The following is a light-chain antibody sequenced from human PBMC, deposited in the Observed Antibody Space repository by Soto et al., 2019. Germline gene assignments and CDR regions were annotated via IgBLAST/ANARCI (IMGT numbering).Light chain of an antibody. CDR1: QSVSSSY. CDR3: QQRGSWPPYT. V-gene: IGKV3-20*01. J-gene: IGKJ2*01. Sequence: EIVLTQSPGTLSLSPGERATLSCRASQSVSSSYLAWYQQKPGQAPRLLIYGASSRATGIPDRFSGSGSGTDFTLTISSLEPEDFAVYYCQQRGSWPPYTFGQGTKVEIK. CDR2: GAS.